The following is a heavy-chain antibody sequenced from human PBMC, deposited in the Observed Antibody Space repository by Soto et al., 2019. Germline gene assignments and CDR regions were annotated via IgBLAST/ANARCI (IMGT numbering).Heavy chain of an antibody. CDR1: GGTFSIYA. Sequence: SVKVSCKASGGTFSIYAIIWVRQAPGQGLEWMGGIIPIFGTANYAQKFQGRVTITADESTSTAYMELSSLRSEDTAVYYCAREWKDYDFWSGYYTPHYFDYWGQGTLVTVSS. CDR3: AREWKDYDFWSGYYTPHYFDY. V-gene: IGHV1-69*13. J-gene: IGHJ4*02. CDR2: IIPIFGTA. D-gene: IGHD3-3*01.